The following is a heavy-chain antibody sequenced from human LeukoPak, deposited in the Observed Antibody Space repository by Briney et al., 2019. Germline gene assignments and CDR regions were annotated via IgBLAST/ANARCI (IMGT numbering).Heavy chain of an antibody. Sequence: GGSLRLSCAASGFTVSSNYMSWVRQAPGKGLEWVSVIYSGGSTYYADSVKGRFTISRDNSENTLYLQMNSLRAEDTAVYYCARDVGLAQWLVRDYYYGMDVWGQGTTVTVSS. J-gene: IGHJ6*02. CDR2: IYSGGST. CDR3: ARDVGLAQWLVRDYYYGMDV. D-gene: IGHD6-19*01. V-gene: IGHV3-66*01. CDR1: GFTVSSNY.